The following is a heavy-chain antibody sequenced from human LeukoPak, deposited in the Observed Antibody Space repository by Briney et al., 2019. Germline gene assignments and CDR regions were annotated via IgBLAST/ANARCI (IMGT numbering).Heavy chain of an antibody. J-gene: IGHJ5*02. CDR2: ISNSGST. CDR3: ARGGAGWFDP. Sequence: SETLSLTCTVSGGSSSSYYWSWIRQPPGKGLEWIGYISNSGSTNYNPSLKSRVTISVDTSKKQFFLKLSSVTAADTAVYYCARGGAGWFDPWGQGTLVTVSS. CDR1: GGSSSSYY. V-gene: IGHV4-59*01. D-gene: IGHD1-26*01.